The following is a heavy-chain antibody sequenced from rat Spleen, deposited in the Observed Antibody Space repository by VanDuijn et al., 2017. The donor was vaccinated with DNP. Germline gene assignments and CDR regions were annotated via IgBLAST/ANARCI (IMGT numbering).Heavy chain of an antibody. CDR2: IQSGGRT. V-gene: IGHV2-19*01. Sequence: QVQLKESGPGLVQPSQTLSLTCTVSGFSLTNYHVHWVRQPPGKGLEWMGRIQSGGRTDYNSALKSRLSISRDTSKSQVFLKMNSLQTEDTAIYFCTRDDIGTTRFDYWGQGVMVTVSS. J-gene: IGHJ2*01. CDR1: GFSLTNYH. D-gene: IGHD1-5*01. CDR3: TRDDIGTTRFDY.